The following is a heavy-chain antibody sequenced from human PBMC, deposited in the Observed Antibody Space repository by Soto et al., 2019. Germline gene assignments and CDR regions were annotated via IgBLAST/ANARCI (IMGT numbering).Heavy chain of an antibody. J-gene: IGHJ3*01. CDR1: GGSISTYY. V-gene: IGHV4-4*09. D-gene: IGHD3-3*01. Sequence: SLTCTVSGGSISTYYWNWIRQSPGKGLEWIGYIYRTGSTHYNPSLNSRVAISLDTSRNKFSLKLHSVTAADTAVYFCARQIGDDPFDVWGQGTKVTVSS. CDR3: ARQIGDDPFDV. CDR2: IYRTGST.